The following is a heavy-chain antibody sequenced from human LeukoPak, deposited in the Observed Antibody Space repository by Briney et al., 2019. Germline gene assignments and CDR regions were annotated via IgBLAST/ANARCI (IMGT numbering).Heavy chain of an antibody. J-gene: IGHJ3*02. V-gene: IGHV3-23*01. D-gene: IGHD6-6*01. CDR3: AKDQSRYSSSSWDGLDI. Sequence: GGSLRLSCTASGFTFSSYAINWVRQAPGKGLEWVSGISGSGVTTYYTDSVKGRFTISRDNSKNTLYLQMNGLRGEDTALYYCAKDQSRYSSSSWDGLDIWGQGTMVTVSS. CDR1: GFTFSSYA. CDR2: ISGSGVTT.